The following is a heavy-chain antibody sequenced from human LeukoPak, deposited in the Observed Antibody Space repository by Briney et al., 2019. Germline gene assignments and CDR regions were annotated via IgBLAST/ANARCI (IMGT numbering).Heavy chain of an antibody. CDR2: IYYSGST. J-gene: IGHJ4*02. CDR3: ATEHSGWYPPTRPFDY. CDR1: GGSISSSSYY. V-gene: IGHV4-39*01. Sequence: SETLSLTCTVSGGSISSSSYYGGWIRQPPGKGLEWIGSIYYSGSTYYNPSLKSRVTISVDTSKNQFSLKLSSVTAADTAVYYCATEHSGWYPPTRPFDYWGQGTLVTVSS. D-gene: IGHD6-19*01.